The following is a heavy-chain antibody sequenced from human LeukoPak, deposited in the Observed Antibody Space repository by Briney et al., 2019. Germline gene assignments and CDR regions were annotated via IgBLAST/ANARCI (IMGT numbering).Heavy chain of an antibody. CDR3: ARDRLVSNFLGYYYYGMDV. D-gene: IGHD4-11*01. V-gene: IGHV3-7*01. CDR2: IKQDGSEK. Sequence: GGSLRLSCAASGFTFSSYWKSWVRQAPGKGLEWVANIKQDGSEKYYVDSVKGRFTISRDNAKNSLYLQMNSLRAEDTAVYYCARDRLVSNFLGYYYYGMDVWGQGTTVTVSS. J-gene: IGHJ6*02. CDR1: GFTFSSYW.